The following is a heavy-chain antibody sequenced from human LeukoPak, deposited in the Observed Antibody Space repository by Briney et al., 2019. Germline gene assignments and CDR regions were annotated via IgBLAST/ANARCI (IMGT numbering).Heavy chain of an antibody. CDR3: ARHQVDSSSPLPGSLDY. V-gene: IGHV4-61*02. CDR1: GGSISSGSYY. Sequence: SETLSLTCTVSGGSISSGSYYWSWIRQPAGKGLEWIGRIYTSGSTNYNPSLKSRVTISVDTSKNQFSLKLSSVTAADTAVYYCARHQVDSSSPLPGSLDYWGQGTLVTVSS. CDR2: IYTSGST. D-gene: IGHD6-19*01. J-gene: IGHJ4*02.